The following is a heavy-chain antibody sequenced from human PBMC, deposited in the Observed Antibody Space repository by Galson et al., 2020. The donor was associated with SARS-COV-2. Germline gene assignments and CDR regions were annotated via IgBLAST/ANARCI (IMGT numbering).Heavy chain of an antibody. CDR1: GYTFASYD. V-gene: IGHV1-8*03. CDR2: MNPNCGNP. Sequence: ASVKVSCKASGYTFASYDINWVRQATGQGLEWMGGMNPNCGNPHYAQRFQGRVTITMDTSTSTAYLELSSLRSEGTAVYYCARASKHYNLLTGYLYYYCDYFDVWGKGTTVTISS. J-gene: IGHJ6*03. CDR3: ARASKHYNLLTGYLYYYCDYFDV. D-gene: IGHD3-9*01.